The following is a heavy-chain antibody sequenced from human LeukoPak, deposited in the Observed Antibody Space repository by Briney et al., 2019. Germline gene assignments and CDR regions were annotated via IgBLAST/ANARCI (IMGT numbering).Heavy chain of an antibody. D-gene: IGHD3-22*01. V-gene: IGHV3-23*01. J-gene: IGHJ4*02. CDR3: AKDRQYYYDSSGYFDY. Sequence: GGSLRLSCAASGFTLSSYAMSWVHQAPGKGLEWVSAISGSGGSTYYADSVKGRFTISRDNSKNTLYLQMNSLRAEDTAVYYCAKDRQYYYDSSGYFDYWGQGTLVTVSS. CDR1: GFTLSSYA. CDR2: ISGSGGST.